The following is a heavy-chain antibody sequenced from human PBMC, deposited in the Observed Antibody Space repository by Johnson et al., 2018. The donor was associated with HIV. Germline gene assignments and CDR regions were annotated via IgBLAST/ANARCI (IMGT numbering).Heavy chain of an antibody. CDR3: TRVLRFLEGTYGVDGFDI. V-gene: IGHV3-20*04. CDR1: GFTFSSYW. Sequence: VQLVESGGGVVQPGGSLRLSCAASGFTFSSYWMHWVRQAPGKGLVWVSGINWNGGGTAYADSVKGRFTISRDNAKNSRYLQMNSLRAEDTALYYCTRVLRFLEGTYGVDGFDIWGQGTKVIVSS. D-gene: IGHD3-3*01. J-gene: IGHJ3*02. CDR2: INWNGGGT.